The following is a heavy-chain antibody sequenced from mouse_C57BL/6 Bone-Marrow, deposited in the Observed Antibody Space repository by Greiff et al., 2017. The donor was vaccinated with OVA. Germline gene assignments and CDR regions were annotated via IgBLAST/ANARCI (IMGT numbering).Heavy chain of an antibody. J-gene: IGHJ1*03. Sequence: LVESGAELARPGASVKLSCKASGYTFTSYGISWVKQRTGQGLEWIGEIYPRSGNTYYNEKFKGKATLTADKSSSTAYMELRSLTSEDSAVYFCARLGPYWYFDVWGTGTTVTVSS. D-gene: IGHD4-1*01. CDR2: IYPRSGNT. CDR1: GYTFTSYG. V-gene: IGHV1-81*01. CDR3: ARLGPYWYFDV.